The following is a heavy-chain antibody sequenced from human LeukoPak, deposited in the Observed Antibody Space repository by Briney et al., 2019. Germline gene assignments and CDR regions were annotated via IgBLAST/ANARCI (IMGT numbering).Heavy chain of an antibody. Sequence: GGSLRLSCAASGFTFSSYGMHWVRQAPGKGLEWVSVMFSGGSAYYADSVEGRFTISRDNSKNTLYLQMNSLTAEDTAVYYCARDRLYFDSWGQGTLVTVSS. V-gene: IGHV3-NL1*01. CDR1: GFTFSSYG. CDR3: ARDRLYFDS. J-gene: IGHJ4*02. CDR2: MFSGGSA.